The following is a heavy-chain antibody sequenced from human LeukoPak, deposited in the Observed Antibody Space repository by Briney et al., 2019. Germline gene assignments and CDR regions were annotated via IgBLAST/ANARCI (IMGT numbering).Heavy chain of an antibody. V-gene: IGHV7-4-1*02. CDR2: INTNTGNP. J-gene: IGHJ5*02. D-gene: IGHD6-13*01. Sequence: ASVKVSCKASGYTFTSYAMNWVRQAPGQGLEWMGWINTNTGNPTYAQGFTGRFVFSLDTSVSTAYLQISSLKAEDTAVYYCARVLGQQGFHWFDPWGQGTLVTVSS. CDR3: ARVLGQQGFHWFDP. CDR1: GYTFTSYA.